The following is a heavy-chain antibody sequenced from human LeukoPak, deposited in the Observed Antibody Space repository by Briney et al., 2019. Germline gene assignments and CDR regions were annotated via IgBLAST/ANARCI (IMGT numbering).Heavy chain of an antibody. J-gene: IGHJ4*02. CDR2: IYHSGST. CDR3: ARDPGYSSGWNYFDY. V-gene: IGHV4-38-2*02. D-gene: IGHD6-19*01. Sequence: SETLSLTCTVSGYSISSGYYWGWIRQPPGKGLEWIGSIYHSGSTYYNPSLKSRVTISVDTSKNQFSLKLSSVTAADTAVYHCARDPGYSSGWNYFDYWGQGTLVTVSS. CDR1: GYSISSGYY.